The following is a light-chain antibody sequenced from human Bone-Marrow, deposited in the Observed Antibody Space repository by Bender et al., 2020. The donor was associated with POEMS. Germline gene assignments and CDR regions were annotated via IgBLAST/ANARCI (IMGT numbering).Light chain of an antibody. CDR1: SSNIGSNT. CDR3: SAWDDSLSGWV. CDR2: SND. V-gene: IGLV1-44*01. J-gene: IGLJ3*02. Sequence: QSVLTQPPSASGTPGQGVTISCSGSSSNIGSNTVNWYQQLPGTAPKLLIYSNDQRPSGVPDRFSGSKSGTSASLAISELQSEDEALYYCSAWDDSLSGWVFGGGTKLTVL.